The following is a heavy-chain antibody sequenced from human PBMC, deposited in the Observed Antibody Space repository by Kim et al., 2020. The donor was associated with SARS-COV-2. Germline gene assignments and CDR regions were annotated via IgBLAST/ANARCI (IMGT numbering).Heavy chain of an antibody. D-gene: IGHD1-26*01. J-gene: IGHJ4*02. Sequence: QKFQGRVTITADESTSTAYMELSSLRSEDTAVYYCARGGEIVGEGPSFDYWGQGTLVTVSS. V-gene: IGHV1-69*01. CDR3: ARGGEIVGEGPSFDY.